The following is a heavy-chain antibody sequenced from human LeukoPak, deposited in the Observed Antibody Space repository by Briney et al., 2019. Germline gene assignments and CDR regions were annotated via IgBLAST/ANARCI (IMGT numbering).Heavy chain of an antibody. CDR2: IYYTGNT. Sequence: PSETLSLTCTVSGVSISSSNSYWGWIRQPPGKGLEWIGSIYYTGNTYYNASLKSRVTISIDTSKNQLSLQLNSVTPDDTAVYYCARAPGTGSSPSLWGQGTLVTVSS. CDR3: ARAPGTGSSPSL. J-gene: IGHJ4*02. V-gene: IGHV4-39*01. D-gene: IGHD1-26*01. CDR1: GVSISSSNSY.